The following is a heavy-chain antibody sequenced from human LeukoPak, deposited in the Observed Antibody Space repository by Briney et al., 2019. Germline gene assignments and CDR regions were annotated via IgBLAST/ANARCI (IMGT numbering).Heavy chain of an antibody. V-gene: IGHV3-30*18. J-gene: IGHJ6*02. CDR2: ISYDRGNT. Sequence: GGSLRLSCAASGFTFSSYGIHWVRQAPGKGLEWVSFISYDRGNTHYADSVKGRFTFSRDNSKNTVYLQMSSLRAEDTAVYYCAKDHPPYGDYYYGMDVWGQGTTVTVSS. D-gene: IGHD4-17*01. CDR1: GFTFSSYG. CDR3: AKDHPPYGDYYYGMDV.